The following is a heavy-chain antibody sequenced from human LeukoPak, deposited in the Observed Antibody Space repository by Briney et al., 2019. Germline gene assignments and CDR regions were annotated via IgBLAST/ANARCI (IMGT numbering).Heavy chain of an antibody. J-gene: IGHJ6*03. D-gene: IGHD2-15*01. CDR1: EFTFSTYS. Sequence: GGSLRLSCAASEFTFSTYSMNWVRQAPGKGLEWVSCISSSRRYIYYADSVKGRFTISRDNSKNTLYLQMNSLRAEDTAVYYCAKDWRRIVGVGPITRHGNYMDVWGKGTTVTISS. CDR2: ISSSRRYI. CDR3: AKDWRRIVGVGPITRHGNYMDV. V-gene: IGHV3-21*01.